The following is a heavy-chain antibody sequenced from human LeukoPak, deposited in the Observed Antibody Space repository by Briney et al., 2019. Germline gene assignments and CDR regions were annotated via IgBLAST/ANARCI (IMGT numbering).Heavy chain of an antibody. Sequence: SVKVSCKASGFTFTSSAMQWVRQARGQRLEWIGWTVVGSGNTNYAQKFQERVTITRDMSTSTAYMELSSLRSEDTAVYYCAAWGRGRYSSSSYFDYWGQGTLVTVSS. V-gene: IGHV1-58*02. CDR2: TVVGSGNT. J-gene: IGHJ4*02. CDR1: GFTFTSSA. CDR3: AAWGRGRYSSSSYFDY. D-gene: IGHD6-6*01.